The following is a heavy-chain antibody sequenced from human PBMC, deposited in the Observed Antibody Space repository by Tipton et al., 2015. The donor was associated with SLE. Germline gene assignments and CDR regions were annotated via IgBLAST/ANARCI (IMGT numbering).Heavy chain of an antibody. V-gene: IGHV4-39*07. CDR3: ARDLEEEYDYVWGSDY. D-gene: IGHD3-16*01. Sequence: TLSLTCTVSGGSISSSSYFWGWIRQPPGKGLEWIGSIYYSGNTYYNPSLKSRVTISVDTSKNQFSLKVSSVTAADTAVYYCARDLEEEYDYVWGSDYWGQGTLVTVSS. CDR2: IYYSGNT. CDR1: GGSISSSSYF. J-gene: IGHJ4*02.